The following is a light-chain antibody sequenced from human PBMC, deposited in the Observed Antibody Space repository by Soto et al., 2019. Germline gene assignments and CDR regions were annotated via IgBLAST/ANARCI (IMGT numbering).Light chain of an antibody. V-gene: IGKV1-39*01. J-gene: IGKJ1*01. CDR3: RYYDKWHTGT. CDR2: AAS. CDR1: KSISSY. Sequence: DIQLTQSPSSLSASVGDRVIITCGGGKSISSYLNWYQQKPGKAPKLLIYAASSLQSGVPSRFCGSGSGTEFSLTISSLQPEDFAVYYCRYYDKWHTGTFGQGTKVDIK.